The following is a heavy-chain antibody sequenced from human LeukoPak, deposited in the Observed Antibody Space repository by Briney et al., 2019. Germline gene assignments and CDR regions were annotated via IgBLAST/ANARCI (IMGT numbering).Heavy chain of an antibody. CDR2: INSDGSST. CDR3: ATPRGSGSYLAFDY. Sequence: GGSLRLSCAASGFTFSSYWMHWVRRAPGKGLVWVSRINSDGSSTSYADSVKGRFTISRDNAKNTLHLQMNSLRAEDTAVYYCATPRGSGSYLAFDYWGQGTLVTVSS. J-gene: IGHJ4*02. D-gene: IGHD1-26*01. V-gene: IGHV3-74*01. CDR1: GFTFSSYW.